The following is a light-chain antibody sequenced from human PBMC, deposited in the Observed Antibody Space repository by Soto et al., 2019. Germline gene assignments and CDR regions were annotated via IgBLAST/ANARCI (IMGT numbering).Light chain of an antibody. V-gene: IGLV2-8*01. CDR3: SSYAGSNNLI. Sequence: QSVLTQPPSASGSPGQSVTISCTGTSSDLGDYDYVSWYQQHPGKAPKLMIYEVNKRPSGVPDRFSGSKSGNTASLTVTGLQAEDEADSYCSSYAGSNNLIFGGGTKVTVL. CDR1: SSDLGDYDY. J-gene: IGLJ2*01. CDR2: EVN.